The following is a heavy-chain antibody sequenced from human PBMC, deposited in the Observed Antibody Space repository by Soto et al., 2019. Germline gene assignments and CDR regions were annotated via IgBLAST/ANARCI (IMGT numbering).Heavy chain of an antibody. V-gene: IGHV1-18*01. CDR1: GYTFTTYD. CDR3: ARDPYHVLMVNAPNLYGMDV. J-gene: IGHJ6*02. D-gene: IGHD2-8*01. Sequence: QVQLVQSGAEVKKPGASVKVSCKASGYTFTTYDISWVRQAPGQGLELMGRISTYNGNTNYPQMLQGRLTMTTDTSTPTAYMELRRVRSDDTAVYYCARDPYHVLMVNAPNLYGMDVWGQGTTVTVSS. CDR2: ISTYNGNT.